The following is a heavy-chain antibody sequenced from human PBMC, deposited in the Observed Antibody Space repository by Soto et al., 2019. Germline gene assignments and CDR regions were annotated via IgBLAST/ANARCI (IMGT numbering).Heavy chain of an antibody. CDR2: SYYSGST. V-gene: IGHV4-31*03. CDR3: AASCVGCGGFNYYGMDV. J-gene: IGHJ6*02. D-gene: IGHD2-21*01. CDR1: GGSISSGGYY. Sequence: QVQLQESGPGLVKPSQTLSLTCSVSGGSISSGGYYWSWIRQHPGKGLEWIGCSYYSGSTYYNPSLKRRVTISVDTSKNQFSLKLSSVTAADTAVYYCAASCVGCGGFNYYGMDVWGQGTTVTVSS.